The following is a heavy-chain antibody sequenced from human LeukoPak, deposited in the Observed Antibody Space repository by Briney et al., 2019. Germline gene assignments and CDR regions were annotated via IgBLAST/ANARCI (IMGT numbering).Heavy chain of an antibody. CDR3: ARDGDFAAAGPDY. CDR2: IVGSSTII. V-gene: IGHV3-48*02. Sequence: GGSLRLSCAASGFTFSSYSMNWVRQAPGKGLEWVAYIVGSSTIIYYADSVKGRFTISRDNAKNSLYLQMNSLRDEDTAVYYCARDGDFAAAGPDYWGQGTLVTVSS. D-gene: IGHD6-25*01. J-gene: IGHJ4*02. CDR1: GFTFSSYS.